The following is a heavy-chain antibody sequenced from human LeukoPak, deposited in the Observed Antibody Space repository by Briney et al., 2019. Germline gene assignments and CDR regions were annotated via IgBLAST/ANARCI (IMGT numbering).Heavy chain of an antibody. CDR2: ISSSSSYT. D-gene: IGHD3-9*01. CDR3: ARDGDILTGHPYYFDY. J-gene: IGHJ4*02. CDR1: GFTFSDYY. V-gene: IGHV3-11*06. Sequence: GGSLRLSCAASGFTFSDYYMSWIRQAPGKGLEWVSYISSSSSYTNYADSVKGRFTISRDNAKNSLYLQMNSLRAEDTAVCYCARDGDILTGHPYYFDYWGQGTLVTVSS.